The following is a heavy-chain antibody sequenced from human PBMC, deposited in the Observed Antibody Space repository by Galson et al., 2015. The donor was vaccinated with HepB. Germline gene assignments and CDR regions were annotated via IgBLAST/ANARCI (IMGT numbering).Heavy chain of an antibody. Sequence: SLRLSRAASGFTFSYYAMSWVRQAPGKGLEWVSAITPSGDNTYSADSMKGRFTISRDNSKNTLFLQMNSLRADDTAIYFCAKVFPEKTDGWYRQALYYFDSWGHGTRVTVSS. CDR1: GFTFSYYA. CDR2: ITPSGDNT. D-gene: IGHD6-19*01. V-gene: IGHV3-23*01. J-gene: IGHJ4*01. CDR3: AKVFPEKTDGWYRQALYYFDS.